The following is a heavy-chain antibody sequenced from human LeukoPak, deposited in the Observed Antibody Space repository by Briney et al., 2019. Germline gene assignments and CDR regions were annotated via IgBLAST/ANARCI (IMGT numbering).Heavy chain of an antibody. CDR2: IYSSGTT. J-gene: IGHJ6*03. CDR3: ARQPHSYGPDYYYYYMDL. V-gene: IGHV4-39*01. Sequence: PSDTLSLTCTVSGGSVHSYDHYWAWIRQPPGKGLEWMGTIYSSGTTSYNPSLNSRVTISVDTSSNHFYLNLISVTAADTALYYCARQPHSYGPDYYYYYMDLWGTGTTVTVSS. CDR1: GGSVHSYDHY. D-gene: IGHD5-18*01.